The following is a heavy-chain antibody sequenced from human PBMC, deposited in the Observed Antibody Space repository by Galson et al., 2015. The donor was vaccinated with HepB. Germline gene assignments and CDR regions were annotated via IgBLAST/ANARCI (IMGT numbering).Heavy chain of an antibody. V-gene: IGHV1-18*01. Sequence: SVKVSCKASGNTFINFVINWVRQAPGQGLEWLGWISAHDDATNYASKFQDRVTMTTDTSTNTAYLEVRSLRSDDTAVYFCAGGLESRNTEVDCWGQGTLVFVS. CDR1: GNTFINFV. D-gene: IGHD3-16*01. J-gene: IGHJ4*02. CDR3: AGGLESRNTEVDC. CDR2: ISAHDDAT.